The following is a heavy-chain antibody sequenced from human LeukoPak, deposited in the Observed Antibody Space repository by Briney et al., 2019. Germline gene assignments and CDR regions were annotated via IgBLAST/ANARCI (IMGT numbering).Heavy chain of an antibody. V-gene: IGHV3-53*01. D-gene: IGHD2-2*01. Sequence: GRSLRLSCTASGFTFGDYAMSWVRQAPGKGLEWVSVIYSGGSTYCADSVKGRFTISRDNSKNTLYLQMNSLRAEDTAVYYCARAGQLPQFDYWGQGTLVTVSS. CDR2: IYSGGST. J-gene: IGHJ4*02. CDR1: GFTFGDYA. CDR3: ARAGQLPQFDY.